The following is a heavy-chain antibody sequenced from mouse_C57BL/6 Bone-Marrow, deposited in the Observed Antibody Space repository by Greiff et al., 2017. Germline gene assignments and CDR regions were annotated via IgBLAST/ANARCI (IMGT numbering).Heavy chain of an antibody. Sequence: QVQLQQPGAELARPGASVKLSCKASGYTFTSYGISWVKQRTGQGLEWIGEIYPRSGNTYYNEKFKGKATLTADKSSSTAYMELRSLTSEDSAVYFSATYYDYGEFAYWGQGTLVTVSA. J-gene: IGHJ3*01. CDR3: ATYYDYGEFAY. D-gene: IGHD2-4*01. V-gene: IGHV1-81*01. CDR2: IYPRSGNT. CDR1: GYTFTSYG.